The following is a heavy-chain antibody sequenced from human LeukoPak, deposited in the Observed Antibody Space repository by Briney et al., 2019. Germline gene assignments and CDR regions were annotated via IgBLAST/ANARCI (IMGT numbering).Heavy chain of an antibody. CDR1: GGTFSSYA. CDR3: ARDTGITIPAHWFDP. J-gene: IGHJ5*02. Sequence: GSSVKVSRKASGGTFSSYAISWVRQAPGQGLEWMGGIIPIFGTANYAQKFQGRVTITADESTSTAYTELSSLRSEDTAVYYCARDTGITIPAHWFDPWGQGTLVTVSS. V-gene: IGHV1-69*01. CDR2: IIPIFGTA. D-gene: IGHD3-9*01.